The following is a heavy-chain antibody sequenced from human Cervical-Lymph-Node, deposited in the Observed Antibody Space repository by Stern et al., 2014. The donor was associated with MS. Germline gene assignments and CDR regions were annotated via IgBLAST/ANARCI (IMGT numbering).Heavy chain of an antibody. J-gene: IGHJ4*02. Sequence: EVQLVESGGGLVQPGGSLRLSCVASGFTFRNYWMHWVRQGPGKGLVWVARINRDGTTITHADSVKGRFTISRDNAKNTLYLQMNSLRVEDTAVYYCTKDTYGPDDYWGQGTSVTVSS. CDR2: INRDGTTI. D-gene: IGHD3-10*01. CDR3: TKDTYGPDDY. V-gene: IGHV3-74*03. CDR1: GFTFRNYW.